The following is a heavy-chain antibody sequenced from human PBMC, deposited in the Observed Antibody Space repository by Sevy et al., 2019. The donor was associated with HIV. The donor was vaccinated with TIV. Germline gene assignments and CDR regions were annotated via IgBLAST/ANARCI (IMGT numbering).Heavy chain of an antibody. CDR3: ARGGWDGWIQLWFQQPDNYYYYMDV. V-gene: IGHV3-74*01. D-gene: IGHD5-18*01. J-gene: IGHJ6*03. CDR2: INSDGSST. CDR1: GFTFSSYW. Sequence: GESLKISCAASGFTFSSYWMHWVRQAPGKGLVWVSRINSDGSSTSYADSVKGRFTISRDNAKNTLYLQMNSLRAEDTAVYYCARGGWDGWIQLWFQQPDNYYYYMDVWGKGTTVTVSS.